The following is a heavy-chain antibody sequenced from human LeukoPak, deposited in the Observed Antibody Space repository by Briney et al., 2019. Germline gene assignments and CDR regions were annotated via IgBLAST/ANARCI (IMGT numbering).Heavy chain of an antibody. D-gene: IGHD5-12*01. Sequence: PGRSLRLSCVISGYTFTHYGFHWVRQAPGKALEWVAYISYDGNNNYEESVKGRFTISRNNSKKTLHLQMNGLRAEDTAVYYCARDPLDISRWANAFDIWGQGTTVIVSS. CDR3: ARDPLDISRWANAFDI. CDR2: ISYDGNN. J-gene: IGHJ3*02. CDR1: GYTFTHYG. V-gene: IGHV3-30*03.